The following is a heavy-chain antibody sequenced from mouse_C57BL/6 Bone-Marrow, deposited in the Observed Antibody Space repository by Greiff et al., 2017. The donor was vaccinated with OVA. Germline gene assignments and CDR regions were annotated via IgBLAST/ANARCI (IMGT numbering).Heavy chain of an antibody. Sequence: EVQRVESGGGLVQPGGSLKLSCAASGFTFSDYYMYWVRPTPETRLEWVAYISNGGGSTYYPDTVKGRFTISRDNAKNTLYLQMSRLKSEDTAMYYCAIQGYYGSPDYWGQGTTLTVSS. V-gene: IGHV5-12*01. CDR2: ISNGGGST. J-gene: IGHJ2*01. D-gene: IGHD1-1*01. CDR3: AIQGYYGSPDY. CDR1: GFTFSDYY.